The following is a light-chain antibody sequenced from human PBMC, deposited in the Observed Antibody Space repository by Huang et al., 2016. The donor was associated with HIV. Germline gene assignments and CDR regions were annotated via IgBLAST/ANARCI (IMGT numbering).Light chain of an antibody. CDR1: QDVNSY. Sequence: IQLTQSPSSLSASVGDRVTITCRAGQDVNSYLAWYQQKPGKAPNLLIHTASTLQSWGPSRFSGNGSGTDFTLTIINLQPEDFANYYCQQLKSYPLTFGPGTKVNI. CDR3: QQLKSYPLT. J-gene: IGKJ3*01. V-gene: IGKV1-9*01. CDR2: TAS.